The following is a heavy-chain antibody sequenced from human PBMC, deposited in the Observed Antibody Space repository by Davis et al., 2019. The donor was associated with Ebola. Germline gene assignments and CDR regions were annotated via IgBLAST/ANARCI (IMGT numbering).Heavy chain of an antibody. CDR2: IYYTGST. J-gene: IGHJ4*02. Sequence: SETLSLTCTVSGGSISSGGYYWSWIRQHPGKGLQWIGYIYYTGSTYYSPSLRSRVTISVDTSKNLFSLKLTSVTAADTAVYYCARGDSYYDPSGYYAGPEAPDHWGQGTLVSVSS. CDR1: GGSISSGGYY. D-gene: IGHD3-22*01. CDR3: ARGDSYYDPSGYYAGPEAPDH. V-gene: IGHV4-31*03.